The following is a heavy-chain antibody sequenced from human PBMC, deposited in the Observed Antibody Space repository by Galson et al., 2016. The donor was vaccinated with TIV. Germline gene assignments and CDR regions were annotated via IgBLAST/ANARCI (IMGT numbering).Heavy chain of an antibody. V-gene: IGHV1-46*01. D-gene: IGHD2-8*01. CDR3: AVWANTYYFAL. J-gene: IGHJ4*02. CDR2: IDPNGGGT. CDR1: GYTFINYY. Sequence: SVKVSCKASGYTFINYYMHLVRQAPGQGLEWVGVIDPNGGGTTYAQKFQGRVTMTRDTSTNTVYMELSSLTSDDTAVFYCAVWANTYYFALWGQGTLITVSS.